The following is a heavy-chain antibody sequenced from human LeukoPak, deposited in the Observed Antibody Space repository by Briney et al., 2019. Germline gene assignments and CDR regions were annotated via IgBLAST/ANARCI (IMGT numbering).Heavy chain of an antibody. CDR1: GFTFRSYT. D-gene: IGHD3-10*01. V-gene: IGHV3-23*01. CDR3: AKDYYSSGSYLHAFDI. Sequence: GGSLRLSCAASGFTFRSYTMNWVRQAPGKGPEWVSGISDSGGRTYYAGSVKGRFTISRDNSKNTLYLQMNSLRAEDTAVYYCAKDYYSSGSYLHAFDIQGRGTMVIVSS. J-gene: IGHJ3*02. CDR2: ISDSGGRT.